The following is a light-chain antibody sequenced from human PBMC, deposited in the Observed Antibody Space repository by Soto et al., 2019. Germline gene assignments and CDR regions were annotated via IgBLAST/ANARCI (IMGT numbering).Light chain of an antibody. CDR2: GVS. Sequence: QYVLTQPASVSGSPGQSITISCTGTNSDVGAFNSVSWFQQHPGKAPKLMIYGVSSRPSGVSNRFSGSKSGNTASLTISGLQAEDEADYYCSSYTGGATWVFGGGTKVTVL. V-gene: IGLV2-14*01. J-gene: IGLJ3*02. CDR3: SSYTGGATWV. CDR1: NSDVGAFNS.